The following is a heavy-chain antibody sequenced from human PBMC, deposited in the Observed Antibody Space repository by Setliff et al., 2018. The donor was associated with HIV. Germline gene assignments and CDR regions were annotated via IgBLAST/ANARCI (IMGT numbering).Heavy chain of an antibody. CDR3: ARANFWSGYRYYYYYMDV. Sequence: SETLSLTCTVSGDSVSSRSYYWSWIRQPPGKGLEWIGYIYYSGSTNYNPSLKSRVTISVDTSKNRFSLKLSSVIAADTAVYYCARANFWSGYRYYYYYMDVWGKGTTVTVSS. V-gene: IGHV4-61*01. J-gene: IGHJ6*03. D-gene: IGHD3-3*01. CDR1: GDSVSSRSYY. CDR2: IYYSGST.